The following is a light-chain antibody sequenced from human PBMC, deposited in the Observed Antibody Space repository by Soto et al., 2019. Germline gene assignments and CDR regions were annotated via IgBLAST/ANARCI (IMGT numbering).Light chain of an antibody. CDR3: QQYDNVFT. J-gene: IGKJ5*01. Sequence: DLQMTQSPSSLSASVGDRVTITCQASQGISTYLNWYQQKPGKAPKLLIYGASNLETGVPSRFSESGSGTDFTFTISSLQPEDIATYFCQQYDNVFTFGQGTRLEIK. V-gene: IGKV1-33*01. CDR1: QGISTY. CDR2: GAS.